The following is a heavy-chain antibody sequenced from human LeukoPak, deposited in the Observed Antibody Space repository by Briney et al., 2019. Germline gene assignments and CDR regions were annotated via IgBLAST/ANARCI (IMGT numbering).Heavy chain of an antibody. Sequence: LRLSCAASGFTVSSNYMSWIRQHPGKGLEWIGYIYYSGSTYYNPSLKSRVTISVDTSKNQFSLKLSSVTAADTAVYYCAREIVGAPGYWGQGTLVTVSS. CDR3: AREIVGAPGY. CDR1: GFTVSSNY. D-gene: IGHD1-26*01. J-gene: IGHJ4*02. V-gene: IGHV4-31*02. CDR2: IYYSGST.